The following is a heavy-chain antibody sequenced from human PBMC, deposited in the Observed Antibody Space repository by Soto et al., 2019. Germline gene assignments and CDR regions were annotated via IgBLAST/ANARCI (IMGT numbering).Heavy chain of an antibody. CDR1: GYTFTSYY. V-gene: IGHV1-46*01. J-gene: IGHJ5*02. CDR2: INPSGGST. CDR3: ARTYYDFWSGYYSPTGPGWFDP. Sequence: ASVKVSCKASGYTFTSYYMHWVRQAPGQGLEWMGIINPSGGSTSYAQKFQGRVTMTRDTSTSTVYMELSSLRSEDTAVYYCARTYYDFWSGYYSPTGPGWFDPWGQGTLVTVSS. D-gene: IGHD3-3*01.